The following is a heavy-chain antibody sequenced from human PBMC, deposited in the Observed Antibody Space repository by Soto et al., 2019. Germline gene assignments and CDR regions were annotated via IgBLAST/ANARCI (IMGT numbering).Heavy chain of an antibody. CDR3: AKDSSSWGGWFDP. CDR2: ISWNSGSI. D-gene: IGHD6-13*01. CDR1: GFTFDDYA. V-gene: IGHV3-9*01. Sequence: EVQLVESGGGLVQPGRSLRLSCAASGFTFDDYAMHWVRQAPGKGLEWVSGISWNSGSIGYADSVKGRFTISRDNAKNSLYLQMNSLRAEDTALYYCAKDSSSWGGWFDPWGQGTLVTVSS. J-gene: IGHJ5*02.